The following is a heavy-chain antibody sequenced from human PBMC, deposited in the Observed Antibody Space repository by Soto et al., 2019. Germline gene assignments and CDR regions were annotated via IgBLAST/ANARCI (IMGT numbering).Heavy chain of an antibody. Sequence: VKVSCKASGYSFTSYDINSVRQATGQGLEWMGWMNPNSGNTGYAQKFQGRVTMTRNTSITTAYMELSSLRSEDTAVYYCARAIGVDYGDYYYMDVWGKGTTVTV. J-gene: IGHJ6*03. CDR1: GYSFTSYD. V-gene: IGHV1-8*01. CDR2: MNPNSGNT. D-gene: IGHD4-17*01. CDR3: ARAIGVDYGDYYYMDV.